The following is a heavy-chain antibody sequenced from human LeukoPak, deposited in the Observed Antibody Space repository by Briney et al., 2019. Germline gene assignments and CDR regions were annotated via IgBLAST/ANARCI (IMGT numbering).Heavy chain of an antibody. CDR3: ARGPSVLMVYATLDY. Sequence: ASVKVSCKASGGTFSSYAISWVRQAPGQELEWMGGIIPIFGTANYAQKFQGRVTITTDESTSTAYMELSSLRSEDTAVYYCARGPSVLMVYATLDYWGQGTLVTVSS. V-gene: IGHV1-69*05. CDR1: GGTFSSYA. D-gene: IGHD2-8*01. CDR2: IIPIFGTA. J-gene: IGHJ4*02.